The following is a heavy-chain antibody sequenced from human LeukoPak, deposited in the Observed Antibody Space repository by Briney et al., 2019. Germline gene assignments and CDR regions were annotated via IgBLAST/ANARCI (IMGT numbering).Heavy chain of an antibody. CDR3: ARHYYDSSGYYWGYYFDS. Sequence: SETLSLICTVSGGSIRSSTDYWGWIRPPPGKGLEWIGSIRYSGPTYLSPSLESRLTMSIDTSENQFSLKLSSVTAADTAVYYCARHYYDSSGYYWGYYFDSWGQGTLVTVSS. V-gene: IGHV4-39*01. CDR2: IRYSGPT. J-gene: IGHJ4*02. CDR1: GGSIRSSTDY. D-gene: IGHD3-22*01.